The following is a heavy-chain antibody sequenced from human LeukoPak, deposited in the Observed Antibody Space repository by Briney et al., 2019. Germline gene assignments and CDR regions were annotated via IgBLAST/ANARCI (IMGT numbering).Heavy chain of an antibody. V-gene: IGHV2-5*02. CDR1: GFSLSTSGVG. CDR3: AHSFDYYSNYLTEFDY. CDR2: IYWDDDK. D-gene: IGHD4-11*01. J-gene: IGHJ4*02. Sequence: SGPTLVNPTQPLTLTCTFSGFSLSTSGVGVGWIRQPPGKALEWLALIYWDDDKRYSPSLKSRLTITKDTSKNQVVLTMTNMDPVDTATYYCAHSFDYYSNYLTEFDYWGQGTLVTVSS.